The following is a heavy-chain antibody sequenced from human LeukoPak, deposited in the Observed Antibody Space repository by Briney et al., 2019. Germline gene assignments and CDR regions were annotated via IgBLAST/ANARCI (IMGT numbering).Heavy chain of an antibody. J-gene: IGHJ3*02. V-gene: IGHV4-4*07. D-gene: IGHD3-10*01. CDR2: IYTSGST. Sequence: SETLSLTCTVSGGSISSYYWSWIRQPAGKGLEWIGLIYTSGSTYYNPSLKSRVTISVDTSKNQFSLKLSSVTAADTAVYYCARGSSDYYGSGSCWRRNDAFDIWCQGTMVTVSS. CDR3: ARGSSDYYGSGSCWRRNDAFDI. CDR1: GGSISSYY.